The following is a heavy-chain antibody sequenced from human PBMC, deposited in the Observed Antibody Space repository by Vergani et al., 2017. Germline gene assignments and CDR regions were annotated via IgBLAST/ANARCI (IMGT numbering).Heavy chain of an antibody. Sequence: VQLVESGGGLVKPGGSLRLSCAASGFTFSSSSMNWVRQAPGKGLEWVAVISYDGSNKYYADSVKGRFTISRDNPKNTLYLQMNSLRAEDTAVFYCWFYGSGSYTFDYWGQGTLVTVSS. D-gene: IGHD3-10*01. CDR1: GFTFSSSS. CDR3: WFYGSGSYTFDY. CDR2: ISYDGSNK. J-gene: IGHJ4*02. V-gene: IGHV3-30*03.